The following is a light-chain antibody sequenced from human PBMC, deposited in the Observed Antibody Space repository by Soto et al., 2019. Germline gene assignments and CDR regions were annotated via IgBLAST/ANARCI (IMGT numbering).Light chain of an antibody. CDR1: QSVSSSY. V-gene: IGKV3-20*01. CDR3: QQYGSSSET. J-gene: IGKJ1*01. Sequence: EIVLTQSPGTLSLSPGERATLSCRASQSVSSSYLAWYQQKPGQAPRLLIYAASSRATGIPDRFSGSGSGTDFTLTISRLEAEDFAVYYCQQYGSSSETFGQGTKVEIK. CDR2: AAS.